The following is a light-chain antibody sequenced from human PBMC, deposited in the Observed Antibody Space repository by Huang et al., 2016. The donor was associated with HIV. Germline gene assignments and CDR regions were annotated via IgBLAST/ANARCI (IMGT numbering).Light chain of an antibody. CDR3: HQYNNWLLS. Sequence: EIVMTQSPATLSVSPGPTVTLTCRANRSVSTNFTWYQQRHGQAPRILIYGSSTRAPGIPARFSGSGSGTDFSLTISSLQSEDFALYYCHQYNNWLLSFGGGTRV. V-gene: IGKV3D-15*01. CDR2: GSS. CDR1: RSVSTN. J-gene: IGKJ4*01.